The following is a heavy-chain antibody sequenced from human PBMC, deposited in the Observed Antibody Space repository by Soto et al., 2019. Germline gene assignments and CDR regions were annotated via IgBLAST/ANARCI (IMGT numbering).Heavy chain of an antibody. V-gene: IGHV4-30-4*01. Sequence: SETLSLTCTVSGGSIGSGNYYFICIRQPPGKGLELIGYISYSGITYYNPSLKSRLTISVDTSKNQFSLKLSSVTAADTAVYYCARRPYYYYGMDVWGQGATVTVSS. J-gene: IGHJ6*02. CDR2: ISYSGIT. CDR1: GGSIGSGNYY. CDR3: ARRPYYYYGMDV.